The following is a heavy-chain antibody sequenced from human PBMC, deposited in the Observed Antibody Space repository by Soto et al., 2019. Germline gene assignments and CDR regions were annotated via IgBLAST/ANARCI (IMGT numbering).Heavy chain of an antibody. V-gene: IGHV2-5*02. J-gene: IGHJ5*02. Sequence: QITLKESGPMLVKPTQALTLTCTCSGFSLTTSGVGVGWIRQPPGKALEWLALVYWDDDKRYSPSRTNRLTLSRDTSKNQVVLTLTNVDPTDTGTYFCAHKGGFGYPESWGLGIMVTVSS. D-gene: IGHD5-18*01. CDR1: GFSLTTSGVG. CDR2: VYWDDDK. CDR3: AHKGGFGYPES.